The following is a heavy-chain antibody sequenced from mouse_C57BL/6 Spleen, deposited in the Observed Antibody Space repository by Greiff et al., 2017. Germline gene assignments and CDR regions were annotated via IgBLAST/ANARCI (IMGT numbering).Heavy chain of an antibody. CDR1: GYTFTSYW. Sequence: VQLQQPGAELVKPGASVKMSCKASGYTFTSYWITWVKQRPGQGLEWIGDIYPGSGSTNYNEKFKSKATLTVDTSSSTAYMPLSSLPSEDSAVYYCARRNYGSIPTEVWGTGTTVTVSS. V-gene: IGHV1-55*01. CDR2: IYPGSGST. CDR3: ARRNYGSIPTEV. J-gene: IGHJ1*03. D-gene: IGHD1-1*01.